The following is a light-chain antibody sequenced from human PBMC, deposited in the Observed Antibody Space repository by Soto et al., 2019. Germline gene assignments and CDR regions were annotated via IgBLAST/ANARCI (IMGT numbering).Light chain of an antibody. Sequence: DIQMTQSPSTLSASVGDRVTITCRASQSISRSLAWYQQKPGKAPNLLIYDASSLESGVPSRFSGSGFGTEFTLTISSLQPEDFATYYCQQLNSYPQTFGQGTKVEIK. CDR1: QSISRS. CDR3: QQLNSYPQT. V-gene: IGKV1-5*01. CDR2: DAS. J-gene: IGKJ1*01.